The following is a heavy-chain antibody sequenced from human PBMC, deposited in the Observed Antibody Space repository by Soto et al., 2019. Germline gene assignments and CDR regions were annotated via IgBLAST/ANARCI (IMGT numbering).Heavy chain of an antibody. CDR1: GGSISSSNW. CDR3: AGRWGEGRVDY. Sequence: QVQLQESGPGLVKPSGTLSLTCAVSGGSISSSNWWSWVRQPPGKGLEWIGEIYHSGNTNYNPSLKSRGTMAVNKSRNQFSLKLSSVTAADTAVYYCAGRWGEGRVDYWGQGTLVTVSS. D-gene: IGHD3-10*01. J-gene: IGHJ4*02. V-gene: IGHV4-4*02. CDR2: IYHSGNT.